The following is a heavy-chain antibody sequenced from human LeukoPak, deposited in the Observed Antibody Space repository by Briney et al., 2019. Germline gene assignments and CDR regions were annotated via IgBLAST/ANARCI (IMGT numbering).Heavy chain of an antibody. CDR1: GFTFSSYS. Sequence: PGGSLRLSCAGSGFTFSSYSMNWVRPAPGKGLEWVSSISSSSSYIYYADSVKGRFTISRDNSKNTLYLQMNSLRAEDTAVYYCARGYSSSWYRFDCWGQGTLVTVSS. V-gene: IGHV3-21*04. D-gene: IGHD6-13*01. CDR2: ISSSSSYI. J-gene: IGHJ4*02. CDR3: ARGYSSSWYRFDC.